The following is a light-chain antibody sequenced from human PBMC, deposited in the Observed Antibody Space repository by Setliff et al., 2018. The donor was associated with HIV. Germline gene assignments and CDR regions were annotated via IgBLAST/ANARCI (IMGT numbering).Light chain of an antibody. V-gene: IGLV2-14*03. CDR3: MSYLSTNSYG. Sequence: QSVLTQPASVSGTPGQSITISCTGSSSDIGTYDRVSWYQQRPDGGPRLIIYDVIHRPSGVPHRFSGSKSGNTASLTISGLQTEDEADYYCMSYLSTNSYGFGTGTKVT. CDR2: DVI. CDR1: SSDIGTYDR. J-gene: IGLJ1*01.